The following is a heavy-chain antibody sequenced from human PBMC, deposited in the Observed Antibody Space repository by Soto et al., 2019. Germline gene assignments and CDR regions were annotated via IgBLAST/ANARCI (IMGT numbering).Heavy chain of an antibody. CDR1: GFTFSSYA. D-gene: IGHD1-26*01. V-gene: IGHV3-23*01. CDR3: AKDRPDVETYSTTQYGMDV. J-gene: IGHJ6*02. CDR2: ISGSGGST. Sequence: GGSLRLSCAASGFTFSSYAMSWVRQAPGKGLEWVSAISGSGGSTYYADSVKGRFTISRDNSKNTLYLQMNSLRAEDTAVYYCAKDRPDVETYSTTQYGMDVWGQGTTVTVSS.